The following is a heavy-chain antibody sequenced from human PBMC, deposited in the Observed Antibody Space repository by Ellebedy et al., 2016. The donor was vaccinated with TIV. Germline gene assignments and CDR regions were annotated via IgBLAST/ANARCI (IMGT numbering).Heavy chain of an antibody. D-gene: IGHD2-2*01. V-gene: IGHV3-7*01. CDR3: ARRYCTISRCFAASWASLDM. CDR1: GFTFSLNW. J-gene: IGHJ3*02. CDR2: IKEDGSEE. Sequence: GESLKISCAASGFTFSLNWMYWVRQAPGKGMEWVANIKEDGSEEYYVDSVKGRFTISRDNAKNSLYLQMNSLTVEDTAVYYCARRYCTISRCFAASWASLDMWGQGTMVTVSS.